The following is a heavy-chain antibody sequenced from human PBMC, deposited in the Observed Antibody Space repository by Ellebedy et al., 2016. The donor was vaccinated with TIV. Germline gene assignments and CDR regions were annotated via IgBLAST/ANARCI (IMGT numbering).Heavy chain of an antibody. CDR3: ERIGSISYSYFDY. J-gene: IGHJ4*02. V-gene: IGHV3-7*01. CDR2: INQDGRET. CDR1: GFTFGSYW. D-gene: IGHD3-3*02. Sequence: GESLKISCAASGFTFGSYWMSWVRQAPGKGLEWVARINQDGRETYYVDSVKGRFTISRDNAKKSVYLQMNSLRAEDTAVYYCERIGSISYSYFDYWGQGALVTVSS.